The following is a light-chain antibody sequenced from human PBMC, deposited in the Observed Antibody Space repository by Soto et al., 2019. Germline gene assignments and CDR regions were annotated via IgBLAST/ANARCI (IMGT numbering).Light chain of an antibody. J-gene: IGLJ3*02. Sequence: QSALTQPASVSGSPGQAITISCSGTSSDVGAFNYVSWYQQHPGKAPKLMIYDVSNRPSGVSDRFSGSKSVNTASLTISGLQPEDEADYYCSSYTIKNTWVFGGGTKVTVL. V-gene: IGLV2-14*03. CDR1: SSDVGAFNY. CDR2: DVS. CDR3: SSYTIKNTWV.